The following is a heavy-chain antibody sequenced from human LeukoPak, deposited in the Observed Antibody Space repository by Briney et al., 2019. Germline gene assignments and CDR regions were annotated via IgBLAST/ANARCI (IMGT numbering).Heavy chain of an antibody. J-gene: IGHJ4*02. D-gene: IGHD5-18*01. CDR1: GYSFTSYW. V-gene: IGHV5-51*01. CDR2: IYPGDSDT. Sequence: GESLKISCKGSGYSFTSYWIGWVRQMPGKGLEWMGIIYPGDSDTRYSPSFQGQVTISADKSISTAYLQWSSLKASDTAMYYCARQRARGWTQLWSPFDYWGQGTLVTVSS. CDR3: ARQRARGWTQLWSPFDY.